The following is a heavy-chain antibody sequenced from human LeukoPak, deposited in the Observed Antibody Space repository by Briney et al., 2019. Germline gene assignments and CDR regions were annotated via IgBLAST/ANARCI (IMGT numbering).Heavy chain of an antibody. CDR1: GFTFSSYA. CDR3: TRGVTIVPDY. J-gene: IGHJ4*02. CDR2: ISGGGDST. Sequence: QPGGSLRLSCAASGFTFSSYAMSWVRQTPGKGLEWVSSISGGGDSTYYVDSVKGRFTISRDNAKSSLYLQMNSLRVEDTAVYYCTRGVTIVPDYWGQGTLVTVSS. D-gene: IGHD2-8*01. V-gene: IGHV3-23*01.